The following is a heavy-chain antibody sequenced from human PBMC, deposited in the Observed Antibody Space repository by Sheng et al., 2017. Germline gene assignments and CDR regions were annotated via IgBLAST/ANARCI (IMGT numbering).Heavy chain of an antibody. CDR1: GFTFSSYA. V-gene: IGHV3-23*01. Sequence: EVQLLESGGGLVQPGGSLRLSCAASGFTFSSYAMSWVRQAPGKGLEWVSAISGSGGSTYYTDSVKGRFTISRDNSKNTLYLQMNSLRAEDTAVYYCAKGVGGWPGIDYWGQGTLVTVSS. CDR3: AKGVGGWPGIDY. CDR2: ISGSGGST. J-gene: IGHJ4*02. D-gene: IGHD6-19*01.